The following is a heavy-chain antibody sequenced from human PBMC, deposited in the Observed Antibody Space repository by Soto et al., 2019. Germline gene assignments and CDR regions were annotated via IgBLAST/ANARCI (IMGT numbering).Heavy chain of an antibody. CDR3: AREGYSYGYGDY. J-gene: IGHJ4*02. Sequence: QVQLQESGPGLVKPSQTLSLTCTVSGGSISSGDYYWRWIRQPPGKGLEWIGYIYYSGSTYYNPSFKSRVTISVDTSKNQFSLKLSSVTAADTAVYYCAREGYSYGYGDYWGQGTLVTVSS. CDR2: IYYSGST. CDR1: GGSISSGDYY. D-gene: IGHD5-18*01. V-gene: IGHV4-30-4*01.